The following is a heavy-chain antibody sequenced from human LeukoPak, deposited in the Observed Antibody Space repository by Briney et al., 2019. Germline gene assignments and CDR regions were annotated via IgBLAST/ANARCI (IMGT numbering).Heavy chain of an antibody. Sequence: SETLFLTCTVSGGSIATYYWNWVRQPAGKGLEWIGRIYSTGTTNYNPSLKSRVTLSIDTPKNQFSLNISSVTAADTAVYYCARTYGGTGAFDFWGQGTMVAVSS. J-gene: IGHJ3*01. CDR3: ARTYGGTGAFDF. V-gene: IGHV4-4*07. CDR1: GGSIATYY. CDR2: IYSTGTT. D-gene: IGHD4-23*01.